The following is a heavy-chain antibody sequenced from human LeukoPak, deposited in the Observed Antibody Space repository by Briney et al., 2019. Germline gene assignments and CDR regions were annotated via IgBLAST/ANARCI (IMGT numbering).Heavy chain of an antibody. J-gene: IGHJ4*02. CDR1: GGSISSYY. CDR2: IYYTGST. V-gene: IGHV4-59*08. D-gene: IGHD3-10*01. Sequence: SETLSLTCTVSGGSISSYYWSWIRQPPGKGLEWIGYIYYTGSTNYNPSLKSRVTMSADTSKNQFSLKLTSVTAADTAVYYCARQFRGQGPDFDSWGQGTLVTVSS. CDR3: ARQFRGQGPDFDS.